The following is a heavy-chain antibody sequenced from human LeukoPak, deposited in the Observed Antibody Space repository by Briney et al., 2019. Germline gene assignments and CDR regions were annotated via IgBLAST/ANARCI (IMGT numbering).Heavy chain of an antibody. CDR3: AKGRDWGIAAAGRLFDY. D-gene: IGHD6-13*01. J-gene: IGHJ4*02. V-gene: IGHV3-9*03. Sequence: GGSLRLSCAASGFTFDDYAMHWVRQAPGKGLEWVSGISWNSGSIGYADSVKGRFTISRDNAKNSLYLQMNSLRAEDMALYYCAKGRDWGIAAAGRLFDYWGQGTLVTVSS. CDR1: GFTFDDYA. CDR2: ISWNSGSI.